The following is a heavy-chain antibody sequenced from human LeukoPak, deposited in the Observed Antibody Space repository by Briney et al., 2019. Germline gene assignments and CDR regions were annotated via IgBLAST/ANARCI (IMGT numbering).Heavy chain of an antibody. V-gene: IGHV4-4*07. CDR2: IFADEDT. D-gene: IGHD6-19*01. Sequence: SETLSLTCTVSGGSISDFYWAWIRQPADKGLEYIGRIFADEDTKYNPNLNPSLKSRVSMSADTSKNQVSLKLTSVTAADTAVYYCARASSGPTKIVGWEDGFDIWGQGTMVTVSS. CDR3: ARASSGPTKIVGWEDGFDI. J-gene: IGHJ3*02. CDR1: GGSISDFY.